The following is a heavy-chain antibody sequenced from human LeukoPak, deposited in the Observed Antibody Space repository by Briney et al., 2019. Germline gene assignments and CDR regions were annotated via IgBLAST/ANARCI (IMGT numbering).Heavy chain of an antibody. D-gene: IGHD4-17*01. V-gene: IGHV4-59*01. CDR2: IYYSGST. CDR3: ARERGDRAGYFDL. Sequence: PSETLSLTCTVSGGSISSYYWSWIRQPPGKGQEWIGYIYYSGSTNYNPSLKSRVTISVDTSKNQFSLKLSSVTAADTAVYYCARERGDRAGYFDLWGRGTLVTVSS. J-gene: IGHJ2*01. CDR1: GGSISSYY.